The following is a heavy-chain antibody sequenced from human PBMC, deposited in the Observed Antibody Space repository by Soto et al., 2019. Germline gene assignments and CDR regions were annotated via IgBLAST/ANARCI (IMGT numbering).Heavy chain of an antibody. CDR1: GGSFSGYY. CDR2: INHSGST. V-gene: IGHV4-34*01. Sequence: QVQLQQWGAGLLKPSETLSLTCAVYGGSFSGYYWSWIRQPPGKGLEWIGEINHSGSTNYSPSLKSRVTISVDTSKNQFSLQLNSVTAADTAIYYCARGDLTTDDHWGQGTLVTVSS. D-gene: IGHD4-17*01. CDR3: ARGDLTTDDH. J-gene: IGHJ4*02.